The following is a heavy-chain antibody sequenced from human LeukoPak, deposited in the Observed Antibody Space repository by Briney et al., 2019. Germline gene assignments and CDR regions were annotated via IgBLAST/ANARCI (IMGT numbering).Heavy chain of an antibody. CDR2: INPNSGGT. CDR1: GYTFTGYY. D-gene: IGHD5-18*01. Sequence: ASVKVSCKASGYTFTGYYMHWVRQAPGQGLEWMGWINPNSGGTNYAQKFQGRVTMTRDTSISTAYMELSRLRSDDTAMYYCARVASTAMDMYYFDYWGQGTLVTVSS. V-gene: IGHV1-2*02. J-gene: IGHJ4*02. CDR3: ARVASTAMDMYYFDY.